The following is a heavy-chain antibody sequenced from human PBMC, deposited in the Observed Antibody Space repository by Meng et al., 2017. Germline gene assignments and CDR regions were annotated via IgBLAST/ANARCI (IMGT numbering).Heavy chain of an antibody. CDR1: GFIFPGFY. V-gene: IGHV1-2*06. CDR3: ARGLYDISGDFSY. CDR2: IQPNSGDK. J-gene: IGHJ4*02. Sequence: RVGCGGEATDPGAACKVSSKSCGFIFPGFYMHWVRQAPGQGLEWMGRIQPNSGDKNSAQKFQGRVTMTRDTSISTAYMELSGLKFDDTAVYYCARGLYDISGDFSYWGQGTLVTVSS. D-gene: IGHD3-22*01.